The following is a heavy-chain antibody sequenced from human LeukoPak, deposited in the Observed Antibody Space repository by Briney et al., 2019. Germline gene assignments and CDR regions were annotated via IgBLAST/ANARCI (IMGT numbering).Heavy chain of an antibody. CDR3: ARGHRPDFWSVEWFFDY. D-gene: IGHD3-3*01. V-gene: IGHV3-7*03. J-gene: IGHJ4*02. CDR1: GLTFSDSW. CDR2: IKQDGSEK. Sequence: GGSLRLSCAASGLTFSDSWMNWVRQAPGKGLEWVANIKQDGSEKNYVDSVKGRVTISRDNAKNSLYLQMNSLRSEDTAVYYCARGHRPDFWSVEWFFDYWGQGTLVTVSS.